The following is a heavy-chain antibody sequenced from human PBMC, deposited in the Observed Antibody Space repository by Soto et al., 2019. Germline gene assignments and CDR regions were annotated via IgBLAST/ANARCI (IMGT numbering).Heavy chain of an antibody. V-gene: IGHV4-39*01. D-gene: IGHD2-8*02. CDR1: GGSISISNYQ. Sequence: QLQLQESGPGLMKPSETLSLTCSVSGGSISISNYQWGWIRQPPGKELEWIASIYYTGNTYYNPSLKSRVPVSLATSKDQSSLKVSSVTATEMAVYYCARLGGNCAAYGCHGFYVMDVWGQGTTVAVSS. CDR3: ARLGGNCAAYGCHGFYVMDV. J-gene: IGHJ6*02. CDR2: IYYTGNT.